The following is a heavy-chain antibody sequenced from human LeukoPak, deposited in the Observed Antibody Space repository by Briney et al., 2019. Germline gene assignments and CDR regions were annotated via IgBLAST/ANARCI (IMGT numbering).Heavy chain of an antibody. Sequence: ASVKVSCKASGYTFTSYGISWVRQAPGQGLEWMGWISAYNGNTNYAQKLQGRVTMTTDTSTSTAYMELRSLRSDDTAVYYCARSQAPSLARVAGISYYFDYWGQGTLVTVSS. D-gene: IGHD6-19*01. CDR2: ISAYNGNT. J-gene: IGHJ4*02. CDR3: ARSQAPSLARVAGISYYFDY. V-gene: IGHV1-18*01. CDR1: GYTFTSYG.